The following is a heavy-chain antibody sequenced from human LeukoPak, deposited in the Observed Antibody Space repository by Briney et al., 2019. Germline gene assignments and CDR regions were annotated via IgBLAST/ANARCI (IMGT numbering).Heavy chain of an antibody. Sequence: SETLSLTCAVYGGSFSGYYWSWIRQPPGKGLEWIGEINHSGGTNYNPSLKSRVTISVDTSKNQFSLKLSSVTAADTAVYYCARSSTPYYYYGMDVWGQGTTVTVSS. CDR2: INHSGGT. V-gene: IGHV4-34*01. CDR1: GGSFSGYY. D-gene: IGHD2/OR15-2a*01. CDR3: ARSSTPYYYYGMDV. J-gene: IGHJ6*02.